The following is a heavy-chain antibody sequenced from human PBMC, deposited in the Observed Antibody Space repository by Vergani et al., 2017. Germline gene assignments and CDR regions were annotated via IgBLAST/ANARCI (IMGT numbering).Heavy chain of an antibody. CDR1: GFTFNSYG. CDR2: IRSDESRR. J-gene: IGHJ4*02. D-gene: IGHD2-15*01. CDR3: AKEGGGYCSGGTCYPEY. V-gene: IGHV3-30*02. Sequence: QVQLVESGGGVVQPGGSLRLSCAASGFTFNSYGMHWVRQAPGKGLEGVASIRSDESRRYYGDSMEGPFTISRDNSKNTLYLQMKSLTPEDTAVYYCAKEGGGYCSGGTCYPEYWGQGTLVIVSS.